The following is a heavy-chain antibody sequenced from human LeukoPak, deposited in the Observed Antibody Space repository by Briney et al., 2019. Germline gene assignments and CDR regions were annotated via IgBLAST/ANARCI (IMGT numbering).Heavy chain of an antibody. V-gene: IGHV4-61*01. Sequence: SETLSLTCTVSGVSVSSGSYYWSWIRQPPGKGLEWIGYIYYSGSTNYNPSLKSRVTISVDTSKNQFSLKLSSVTAADTAVYYCARESPDSSFDYWGQGTLVTVSS. D-gene: IGHD6-13*01. CDR2: IYYSGST. CDR3: ARESPDSSFDY. CDR1: GVSVSSGSYY. J-gene: IGHJ4*02.